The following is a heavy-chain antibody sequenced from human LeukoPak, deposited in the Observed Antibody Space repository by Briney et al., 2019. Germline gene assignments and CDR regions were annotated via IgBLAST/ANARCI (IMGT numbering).Heavy chain of an antibody. J-gene: IGHJ6*03. V-gene: IGHV3-30*04. CDR2: ISYDGSNK. CDR3: ARGRVPNYYYYMDV. Sequence: GGSLRLSCAASGFTFSSYAMHWVRQAPGKGLEWVAVISYDGSNKYYADSVKGRFTISRDNSKNTLYLQMNSLRAEDTAVYYCARGRVPNYYYYMDVWGKGTTVTVSS. D-gene: IGHD1-1*01. CDR1: GFTFSSYA.